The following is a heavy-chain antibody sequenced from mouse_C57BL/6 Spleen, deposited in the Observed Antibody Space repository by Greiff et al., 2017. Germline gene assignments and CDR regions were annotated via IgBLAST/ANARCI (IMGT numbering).Heavy chain of an antibody. CDR1: GFTFSDYY. Sequence: EVQRVESEGGLVQPGSSMKLSCTASGFTFSDYYMAWVRQVPEKGLEWVANINSDGSSTYYLDSLKSRFIISRDNAKNILYLQMSSLKSDDTATYYCARDGVSYAMDYWGQGTSVTVSS. CDR2: INSDGSST. CDR3: ARDGVSYAMDY. V-gene: IGHV5-16*01. J-gene: IGHJ4*01.